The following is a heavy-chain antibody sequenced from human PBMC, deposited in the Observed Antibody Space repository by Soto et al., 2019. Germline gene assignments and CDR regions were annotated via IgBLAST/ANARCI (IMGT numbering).Heavy chain of an antibody. CDR2: IYYNGNA. CDR1: GGSINRSNYY. V-gene: IGHV4-39*01. J-gene: IGHJ4*02. CDR3: ARHFVAVVIKGWGY. D-gene: IGHD3-22*01. Sequence: SETLSLTCTVSGGSINRSNYYWDWIRQPPGKGLEWIGTIYYNGNAYYNPSLKSRVTMSVDTSKKQISLKLISVTAADTVVYYCARHFVAVVIKGWGYWGQGNLVTVSS.